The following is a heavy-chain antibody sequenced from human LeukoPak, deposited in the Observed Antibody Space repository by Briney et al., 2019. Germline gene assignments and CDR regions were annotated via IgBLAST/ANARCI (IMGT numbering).Heavy chain of an antibody. D-gene: IGHD1-26*01. CDR2: IIPILGIA. J-gene: IGHJ3*02. CDR1: GGTFSSYA. Sequence: SSVKVSCKASGGTFSSYAISWMRQAPGQGLEWMGRIIPILGIASYAQKLQGRVTITADKSTSTAYMELSSLRSEDTAVYYCARGIVGATTGPFAIWGQGTMVTVS. V-gene: IGHV1-69*04. CDR3: ARGIVGATTGPFAI.